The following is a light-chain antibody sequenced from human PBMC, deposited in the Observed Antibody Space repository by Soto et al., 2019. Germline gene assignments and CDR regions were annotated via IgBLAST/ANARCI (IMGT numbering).Light chain of an antibody. CDR1: QSVSSS. CDR2: DAS. V-gene: IGKV3-15*01. Sequence: EIVMTQSPATLSVSPGERATLSCRASQSVSSSLAWYQQKPGQAPRLLIYDASTRATTITATLSGSGFGTEFTLTISTLQSEDLAIHCCQQCNIGPPDRTFGQGTKVEIK. J-gene: IGKJ1*01. CDR3: QQCNIGPPDRT.